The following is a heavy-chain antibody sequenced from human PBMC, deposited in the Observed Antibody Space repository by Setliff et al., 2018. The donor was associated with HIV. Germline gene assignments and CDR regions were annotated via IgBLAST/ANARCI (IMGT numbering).Heavy chain of an antibody. D-gene: IGHD6-6*01. V-gene: IGHV4-61*01. J-gene: IGHJ6*03. CDR1: GDSVSSASYY. Sequence: TLSLTCTVSGDSVSSASYYWSWIRQPPGKGLEWIGYIYYSGTTKYNPSLKSRVTISVDTSKNQFSLKLSSVTAADTAVYYCASEAWTSYRSSSGYYYYYMDVWGKGTTVTSP. CDR2: IYYSGTT. CDR3: ASEAWTSYRSSSGYYYYYMDV.